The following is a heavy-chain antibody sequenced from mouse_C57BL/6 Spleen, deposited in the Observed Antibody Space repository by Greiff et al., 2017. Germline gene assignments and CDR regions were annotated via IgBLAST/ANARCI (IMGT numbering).Heavy chain of an antibody. D-gene: IGHD2-3*01. CDR1: GFTFSDYY. J-gene: IGHJ2*01. V-gene: IGHV5-16*01. Sequence: EVQLVESEGGLVQPGSSMKLSCTASGFTFSDYYMAWVRQVPDKGLEWVANINYDGSSTYYLDSLKSRFIISRDNAKNILYLQMSSLKSEDTATYYCARAVYDGYFDYWGQGTTLTVSS. CDR2: INYDGSST. CDR3: ARAVYDGYFDY.